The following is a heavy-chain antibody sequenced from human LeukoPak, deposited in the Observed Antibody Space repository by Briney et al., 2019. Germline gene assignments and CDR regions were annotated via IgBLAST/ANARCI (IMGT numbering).Heavy chain of an antibody. Sequence: SETLSLTCTVSGGSISSGGYYWSWIRQHPGKGLEWIGYIYYSGSTYYNPSLKSRVTISVDTSKNQFSLKLSSVTAADTAVYYCARDSSQYRCSGGSCLPHSTRVHYYYGMDVWGQGTTVTVSS. V-gene: IGHV4-31*03. D-gene: IGHD2-15*01. CDR2: IYYSGST. CDR1: GGSISSGGYY. J-gene: IGHJ6*02. CDR3: ARDSSQYRCSGGSCLPHSTRVHYYYGMDV.